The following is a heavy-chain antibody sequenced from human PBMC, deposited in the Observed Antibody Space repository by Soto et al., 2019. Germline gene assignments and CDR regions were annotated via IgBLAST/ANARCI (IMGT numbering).Heavy chain of an antibody. Sequence: GGSLSLSCAASGFAFSSYWMTWVRQAPGEGLEWVGNIRQDGSDKYYGDSVKGRFSISRDNAKNSLYLQMNSLRAEDTAVYYSARDYYASGSHDHWGQGTLVTVSS. CDR2: IRQDGSDK. V-gene: IGHV3-7*01. CDR3: ARDYYASGSHDH. CDR1: GFAFSSYW. J-gene: IGHJ4*02. D-gene: IGHD3-10*01.